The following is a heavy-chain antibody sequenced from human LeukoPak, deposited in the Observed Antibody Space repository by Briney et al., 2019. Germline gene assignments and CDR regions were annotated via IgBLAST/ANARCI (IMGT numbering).Heavy chain of an antibody. CDR1: GFTFSTYA. D-gene: IGHD3-16*01. V-gene: IGHV3-23*01. J-gene: IGHJ4*02. CDR2: ISGGGGTT. Sequence: PGGSLRLSCAASGFTFSTYAMNWLRHAPGKGLEWVSVISGGGGTTYYADSVKGRFTISRDNSKNTLFVLMNSLRDEDTAVYYCATTRDDTYFNMIFDLWGQGTLVTVSS. CDR3: ATTRDDTYFNMIFDL.